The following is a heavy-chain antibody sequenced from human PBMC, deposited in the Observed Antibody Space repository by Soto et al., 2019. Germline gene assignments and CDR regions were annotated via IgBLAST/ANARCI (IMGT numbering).Heavy chain of an antibody. Sequence: QVQLQESGPGLVKPSQTLSLTCTVSGDSIGTGGYYWDWIRQHPGEGPEWIGYIHYSGNTYYNPSLKSRLTLSLDTSKNQFSLHLSSVTAADTAVYYCATNHDDISGRTPLLFDSWGQGTLVTVSS. V-gene: IGHV4-31*03. D-gene: IGHD3-22*01. CDR3: ATNHDDISGRTPLLFDS. J-gene: IGHJ4*02. CDR2: IHYSGNT. CDR1: GDSIGTGGYY.